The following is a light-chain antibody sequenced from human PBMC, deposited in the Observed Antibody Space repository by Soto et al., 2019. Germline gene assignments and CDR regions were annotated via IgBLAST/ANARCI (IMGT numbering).Light chain of an antibody. J-gene: IGKJ5*01. V-gene: IGKV3-20*01. CDR2: GAS. Sequence: EIVLTQSPGTLSLSPGERATLSCRASQSLSSRYLAWYQQKPGRAPRLLIYGASTTATGIPDRFSGIGSGTEFTLIISRLEPEDFAVYFCQQYGSSPNTFGQGTRLEIK. CDR3: QQYGSSPNT. CDR1: QSLSSRY.